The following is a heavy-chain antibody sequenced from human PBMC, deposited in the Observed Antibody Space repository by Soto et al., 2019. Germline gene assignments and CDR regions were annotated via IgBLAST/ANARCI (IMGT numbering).Heavy chain of an antibody. Sequence: SETLSLTCIVSSGSMSSSLNHWGWIRQPPGKGLEWMGYIYYSGTTTNYNPSLKSRVTLSVDTSKNQFSLKLSSVTAADTAVYYCARLGGSYAVPHFDYWGQGTLVTVSS. V-gene: IGHV4-61*05. J-gene: IGHJ4*02. CDR2: IYYSGTTT. CDR1: SGSMSSSLNH. CDR3: ARLGGSYAVPHFDY. D-gene: IGHD1-26*01.